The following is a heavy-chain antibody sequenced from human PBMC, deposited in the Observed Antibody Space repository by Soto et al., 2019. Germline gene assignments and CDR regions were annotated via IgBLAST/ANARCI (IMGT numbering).Heavy chain of an antibody. V-gene: IGHV5-51*01. CDR2: IYPGDSDT. Sequence: PGESLKIPCNGSGYSFTSYWIGWVRQMPGKGLEWIGIIYPGDSDTRYSPSFQGQVTISADNSISTPYLQWISLKASDTAMYYCASCYRYCPHYYYRMDVWGQGTTVTVSS. CDR3: ASCYRYCPHYYYRMDV. J-gene: IGHJ6*02. CDR1: GYSFTSYW. D-gene: IGHD2-15*01.